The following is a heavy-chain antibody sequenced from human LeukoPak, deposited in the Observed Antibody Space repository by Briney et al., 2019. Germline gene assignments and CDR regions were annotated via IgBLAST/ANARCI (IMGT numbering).Heavy chain of an antibody. CDR2: IWYDGSNK. V-gene: IGHV3-33*06. CDR1: GFTFSSYG. D-gene: IGHD6-13*01. Sequence: PGRSLRLSWAASGFTFSSYGMHWVRQAPGKGLEWVAVIWYDGSNKYYADSVKGRFTISRDNSKNTLYLQMNSLRAEDTAVYYCAKDLSSSWYCPDYWGQGTLVTVSS. J-gene: IGHJ4*02. CDR3: AKDLSSSWYCPDY.